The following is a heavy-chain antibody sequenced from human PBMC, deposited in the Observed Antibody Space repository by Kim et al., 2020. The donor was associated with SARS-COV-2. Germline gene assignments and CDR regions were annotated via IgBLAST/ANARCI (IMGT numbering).Heavy chain of an antibody. Sequence: ASVKVSCKASGYTFTGYYMHWVRQAPGQGLEWMGWINPNSGGTNYAQKFQGRVTMTRDTSISTAYMELSRLRSDDTAVYYCARPKDAAPPYYDILTGYRAGENNWFDPWGQGTLVTVSS. D-gene: IGHD3-9*01. CDR1: GYTFTGYY. CDR2: INPNSGGT. CDR3: ARPKDAAPPYYDILTGYRAGENNWFDP. V-gene: IGHV1-2*02. J-gene: IGHJ5*02.